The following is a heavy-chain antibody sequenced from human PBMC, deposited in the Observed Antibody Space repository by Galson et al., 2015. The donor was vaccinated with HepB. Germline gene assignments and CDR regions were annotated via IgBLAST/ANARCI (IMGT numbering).Heavy chain of an antibody. Sequence: SVKVSCKASGGTFSSYAISWVRQAPGQGLKWMGGIIPIFGTANYAQKFQGRVTITADKSTSTAYMELSSLRSEDTAVYYCARSRGSSARVGNLNFDYWGQGTLVTVSS. CDR1: GGTFSSYA. CDR3: ARSRGSSARVGNLNFDY. J-gene: IGHJ4*02. V-gene: IGHV1-69*06. D-gene: IGHD2-15*01. CDR2: IIPIFGTA.